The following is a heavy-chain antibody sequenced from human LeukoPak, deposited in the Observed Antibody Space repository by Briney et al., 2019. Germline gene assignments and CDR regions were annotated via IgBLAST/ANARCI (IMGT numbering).Heavy chain of an antibody. CDR1: GYTFTGYY. CDR3: ARGGDYYDSSGYVAFDI. D-gene: IGHD3-22*01. J-gene: IGHJ3*02. Sequence: GASVKVSCKASGYTFTGYYMHWVRQAPGQGLEWMGWMNPNSGNTGYAQKFQGRVTITRNTSISTAYMELSSLRSEDTAVYYCARGGDYYDSSGYVAFDIWGQGTMVTVSS. V-gene: IGHV1-8*03. CDR2: MNPNSGNT.